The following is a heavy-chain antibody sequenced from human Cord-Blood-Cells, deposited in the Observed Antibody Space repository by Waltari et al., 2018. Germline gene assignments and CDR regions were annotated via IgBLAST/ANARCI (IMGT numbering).Heavy chain of an antibody. D-gene: IGHD2-2*02. CDR1: GRSFSGYY. V-gene: IGHV4-34*01. CDR3: ARGSVVVPAAIRFHDYYGMDV. CDR2: INHRGST. Sequence: QVQLQQWGAGLLKPSETLSLTCAVYGRSFSGYYWSWIRQPPGKGLEWIGEINHRGSTNTNPSLKSRVTISVDTSKNQFSLKLSSVTAADTAVYYCARGSVVVPAAIRFHDYYGMDVWGQGTTVTVSS. J-gene: IGHJ6*02.